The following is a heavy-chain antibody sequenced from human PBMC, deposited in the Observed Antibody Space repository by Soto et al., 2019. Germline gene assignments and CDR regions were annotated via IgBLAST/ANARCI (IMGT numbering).Heavy chain of an antibody. CDR2: ILSNDEK. Sequence: SGPTLVNTTETLTLTCTVSGFSLSNAKMGVSWIRQPPGKALEWLAHILSNDEKSYSTSLKSRLTISKDTSKSQVVLTMTNMDPVDTATYYCARTVHYYDSSGYYVILDYWGQGTLVTVSS. CDR1: GFSLSNAKMG. J-gene: IGHJ4*02. CDR3: ARTVHYYDSSGYYVILDY. V-gene: IGHV2-26*01. D-gene: IGHD3-22*01.